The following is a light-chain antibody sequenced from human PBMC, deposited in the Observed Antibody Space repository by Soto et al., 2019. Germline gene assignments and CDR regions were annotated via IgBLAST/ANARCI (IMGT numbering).Light chain of an antibody. V-gene: IGKV1-39*01. CDR3: QQSDGTPRP. Sequence: DMEMTQSPSSLSASVGDRVTITCRASQSISNYLNWYQHKPGKVPKLLIYAASSLQSGVPTRFSAIGSGTDFTPTINSLQPEDFATYSCQQSDGTPRPFGGGTKIEIK. J-gene: IGKJ4*01. CDR1: QSISNY. CDR2: AAS.